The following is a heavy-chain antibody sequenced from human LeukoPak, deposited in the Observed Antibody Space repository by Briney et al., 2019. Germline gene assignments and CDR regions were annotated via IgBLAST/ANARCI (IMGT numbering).Heavy chain of an antibody. V-gene: IGHV3-11*04. CDR3: ARDPYYDFWSDYGTEAFDI. CDR1: GFTFSDYH. J-gene: IGHJ3*02. D-gene: IGHD3-3*01. Sequence: GGSLRLSCAASGFTFSDYHMSWIRQAPGKGLEWVSYISSSGSTIYYADSVKGRFTISRDNAKNSLYLQMNSLRAEDTAVYYCARDPYYDFWSDYGTEAFDIWGQGTMVTVSS. CDR2: ISSSGSTI.